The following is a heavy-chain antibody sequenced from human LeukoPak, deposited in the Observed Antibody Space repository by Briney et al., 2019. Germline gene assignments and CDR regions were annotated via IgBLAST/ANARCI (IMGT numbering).Heavy chain of an antibody. CDR3: TRENRPFCPFAF. V-gene: IGHV4-4*02. CDR1: GGSIDITNY. D-gene: IGHD2/OR15-2a*01. CDR2: ISHDGTT. Sequence: TETLSLTCGVSGGSIDITNYWSWVLQAPGKGLEWIGEISHDGTTNYRPSLRSRVAMSFDRANNQFSLSLTSVTAADTAVYYCTRENRPFCPFAFWGQGVLVTVSS. J-gene: IGHJ4*02.